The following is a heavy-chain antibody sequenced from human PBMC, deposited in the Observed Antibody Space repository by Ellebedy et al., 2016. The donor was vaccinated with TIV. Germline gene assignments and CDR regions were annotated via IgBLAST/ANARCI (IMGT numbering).Heavy chain of an antibody. J-gene: IGHJ4*02. CDR1: GFTFGTFW. CDR2: MNQDGSEK. Sequence: GESLKISXAASGFTFGTFWMSWVRQAPGKGLEGVANMNQDGSEKNYVDSVKGRFTISRDNAKNSLYLEMNSLRAEDTAIYYCARDLNWGTNWGQGTRVTVSS. V-gene: IGHV3-7*01. D-gene: IGHD7-27*01. CDR3: ARDLNWGTN.